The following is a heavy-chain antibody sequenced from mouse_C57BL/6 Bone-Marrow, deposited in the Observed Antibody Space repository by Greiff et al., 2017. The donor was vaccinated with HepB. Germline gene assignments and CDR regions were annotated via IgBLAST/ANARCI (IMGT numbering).Heavy chain of an antibody. CDR2: ISYDGSN. CDR3: ARGYGKKNAMDY. Sequence: EVQVVESGPGLVKPSQSLSLTCSVTGYSITSGYYWNWIRQFPGNKLEWMGYISYDGSNNYNPSLKNRISITRDTSKNQFFLKLNSVTTEDTATYYCARGYGKKNAMDYWGQGTSVTVSS. J-gene: IGHJ4*01. CDR1: GYSITSGYY. D-gene: IGHD2-10*02. V-gene: IGHV3-6*01.